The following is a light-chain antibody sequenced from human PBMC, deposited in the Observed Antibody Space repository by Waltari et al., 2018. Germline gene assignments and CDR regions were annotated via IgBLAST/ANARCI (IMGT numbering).Light chain of an antibody. V-gene: IGLV2-8*01. CDR2: EVS. CDR3: FSYAGSSFL. Sequence: QSALTQPPSASGSPGQSVTISCTGTSSHVGGTNYVSCNQQHPGKAPNLVIDEVSQRPSGVPDRFSGSKSGNTAALTVSGLQAEDEAYYYCFSYAGSSFLFGGGTKLTVL. J-gene: IGLJ2*01. CDR1: SSHVGGTNY.